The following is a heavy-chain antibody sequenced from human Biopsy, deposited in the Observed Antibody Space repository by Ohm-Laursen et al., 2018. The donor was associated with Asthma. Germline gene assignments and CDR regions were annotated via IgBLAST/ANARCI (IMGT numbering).Heavy chain of an antibody. J-gene: IGHJ4*02. CDR1: YGSITSGGYY. CDR2: IYYSGST. CDR3: ARAQDYYDSRGYYRSFDY. D-gene: IGHD3-22*01. V-gene: IGHV4-31*03. Sequence: SQTLSLTCTVSYGSITSGGYYWTWIRQHPRKGLEWIGFIYYSGSTCYNPSLKSRVSISIDTSKNQFSLKLSSVTAADTAVYYCARAQDYYDSRGYYRSFDYWGQGTLVTVSS.